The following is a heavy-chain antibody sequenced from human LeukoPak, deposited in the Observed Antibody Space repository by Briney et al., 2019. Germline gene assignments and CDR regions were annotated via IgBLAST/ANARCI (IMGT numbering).Heavy chain of an antibody. V-gene: IGHV3-7*03. D-gene: IGHD2-15*01. CDR1: GFTFSSYW. Sequence: GGSLRLSCAASGFTFSSYWMSWVRQAPGKGLEWVANINQYGSEEYYVDLVKGRFTIYSDNAKNPLYLLMNSLRAEDTAVYYCARYCSGGSCFDYWGRGSMVTV. CDR2: INQYGSEE. J-gene: IGHJ4*02. CDR3: ARYCSGGSCFDY.